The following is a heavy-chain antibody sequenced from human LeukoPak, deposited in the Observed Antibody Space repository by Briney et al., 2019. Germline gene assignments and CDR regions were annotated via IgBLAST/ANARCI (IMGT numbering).Heavy chain of an antibody. V-gene: IGHV3-30*04. Sequence: GGSLRLSCAASGFTFSSYVMHWVRQAPGKGLEWVAIISYDGSNEYYADSVKGRFTISRDNSKNTLYLQMNSLRAADTAVYYCAPDLRTGTTLWDYWGQGTLVTVSS. CDR2: ISYDGSNE. J-gene: IGHJ4*02. CDR3: APDLRTGTTLWDY. D-gene: IGHD1-1*01. CDR1: GFTFSSYV.